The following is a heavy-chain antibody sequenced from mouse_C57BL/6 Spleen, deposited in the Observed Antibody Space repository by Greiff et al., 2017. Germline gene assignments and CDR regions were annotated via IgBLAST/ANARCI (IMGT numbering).Heavy chain of an antibody. V-gene: IGHV1-5*01. CDR1: GYTFTSYW. J-gene: IGHJ1*03. CDR3: TRRDGSWDFDG. D-gene: IGHD1-1*01. CDR2: IYPGNSGT. Sequence: VQLQQSGPVLARPGASVKMSCKTSGYTFTSYWMHWVKQRPGQGLEWFGAIYPGNSGTSYNQKFKGKAILTAVTSASTAYMELSSLTNEDSAVYYCTRRDGSWDFDGWGTGTTVTVSS.